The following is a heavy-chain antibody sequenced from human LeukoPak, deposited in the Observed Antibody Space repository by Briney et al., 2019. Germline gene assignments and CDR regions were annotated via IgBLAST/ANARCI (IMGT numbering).Heavy chain of an antibody. V-gene: IGHV4-31*03. CDR1: GCSISSGGYY. J-gene: IGHJ4*02. CDR3: ARHNHPRPIDY. CDR2: IYYSGCT. D-gene: IGHD6-6*01. Sequence: SVTLSLTCTVSGCSISSGGYYWRRIGQHPGKGLEWIGYIYYSGCTYYNPSLKSRVTISVDTSKNQCSLKLSSVTAADTAVYYCARHNHPRPIDYWGQGTLVTVSP.